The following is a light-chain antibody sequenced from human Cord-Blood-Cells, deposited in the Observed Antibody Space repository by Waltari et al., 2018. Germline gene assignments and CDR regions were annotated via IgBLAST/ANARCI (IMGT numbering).Light chain of an antibody. CDR3: QSYDSSLSGWV. CDR2: ANS. V-gene: IGLV1-40*01. J-gene: IGLJ3*02. Sequence: QSVLTQPPSVSGAPGQRVTISCTGSSSNIGAGYDVHWYQQLPGTAPKLLIFANSHRPSGVPDRFSGSTSGTSASLAITGLQAEDEADYYCQSYDSSLSGWVFGGGTKLTVL. CDR1: SSNIGAGYD.